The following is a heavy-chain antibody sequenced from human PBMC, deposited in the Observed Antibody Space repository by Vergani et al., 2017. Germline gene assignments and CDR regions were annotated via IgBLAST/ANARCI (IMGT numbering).Heavy chain of an antibody. D-gene: IGHD4-17*01. Sequence: EVQLVQSGAEVKKPGATMKISCKVSGYTFTDHYMHWVKQAPGKGLEWMGLVDPEDGETIYAEKFKGRVTIAADTSTDTAHLELSSLRSEDTAVYYCATPQTVTTGGRDVWCHGTTVIVSS. CDR3: ATPQTVTTGGRDV. CDR2: VDPEDGET. CDR1: GYTFTDHY. V-gene: IGHV1-69-2*01. J-gene: IGHJ6*02.